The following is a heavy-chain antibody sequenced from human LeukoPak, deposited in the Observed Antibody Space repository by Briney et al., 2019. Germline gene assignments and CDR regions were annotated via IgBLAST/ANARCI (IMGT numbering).Heavy chain of an antibody. V-gene: IGHV3-7*01. CDR3: ARDTSPSSSSSYFDAFDM. D-gene: IGHD6-19*01. CDR1: GFTFSNDW. Sequence: GGSLRLSCASSGFTFSNDWMTWVRRAQGKGLEWVANINKDGSKKNYVDSVKGRFTISRDNSKNSLFLQMNSLRAEDTAIYYCARDTSPSSSSSYFDAFDMWGQGTMVTVSS. J-gene: IGHJ3*02. CDR2: INKDGSKK.